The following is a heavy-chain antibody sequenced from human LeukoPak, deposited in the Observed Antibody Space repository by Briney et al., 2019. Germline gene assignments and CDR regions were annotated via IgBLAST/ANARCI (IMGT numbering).Heavy chain of an antibody. CDR3: AKDRYSDNSINHYESEK. V-gene: IGHV3-23*01. Sequence: PGGSLRLSCAAPGFTFSSFGMSWVRQAPGKGLDWVSAVTAGGSTTYADSVTGRFTISRDNSKNTLYLQMNSLRAEDTAVYYCAKDRYSDNSINHYESEKWGQGTLVTVSS. J-gene: IGHJ1*01. D-gene: IGHD3-22*01. CDR1: GFTFSSFG. CDR2: VTAGGST.